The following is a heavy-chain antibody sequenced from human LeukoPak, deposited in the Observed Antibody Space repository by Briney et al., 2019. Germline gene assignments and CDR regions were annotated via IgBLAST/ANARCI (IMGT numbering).Heavy chain of an antibody. D-gene: IGHD1-26*01. J-gene: IGHJ3*02. CDR2: IYYSGST. Sequence: SETLSLTCTVSGGSISSYFWSWIRQPPWKGLEWFGYIYYSGSTNYNPSLKSRVTISVDTSKNQFSLKLSSVTAADTAVYYCAATKGAMYAFDIWGQGTMVTVSS. CDR1: GGSISSYF. CDR3: AATKGAMYAFDI. V-gene: IGHV4-59*01.